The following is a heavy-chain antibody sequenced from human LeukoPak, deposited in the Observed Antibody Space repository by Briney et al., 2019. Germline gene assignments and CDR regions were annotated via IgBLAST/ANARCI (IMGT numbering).Heavy chain of an antibody. CDR2: IIPIFGTA. Sequence: SVKVSCKASGGTFSSYAISWVRQAPGQGLEWMGGIIPIFGTANYAQKFQGRVTITTDESTSTAYMELSSLRSEDTAVYYCARDALHSRPFDYWGQGTLVTVSS. CDR1: GGTFSSYA. CDR3: ARDALHSRPFDY. J-gene: IGHJ4*02. V-gene: IGHV1-69*05.